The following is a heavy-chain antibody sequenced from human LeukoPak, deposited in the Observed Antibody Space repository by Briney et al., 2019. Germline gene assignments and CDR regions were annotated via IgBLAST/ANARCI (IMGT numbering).Heavy chain of an antibody. CDR2: IYHSGST. CDR3: AREWLRGANDAFDI. V-gene: IGHV4-30-2*01. Sequence: PSETLSLTCAVSGGSISSGGYSWSWIRQPPGKGLEWIGYIYHSGSTYYNPSLKSRVTISVDRSKNQFSLKLSSVTAADTAVYYCAREWLRGANDAFDIWGQGTMVTVSS. CDR1: GGSISSGGYS. J-gene: IGHJ3*02. D-gene: IGHD5-12*01.